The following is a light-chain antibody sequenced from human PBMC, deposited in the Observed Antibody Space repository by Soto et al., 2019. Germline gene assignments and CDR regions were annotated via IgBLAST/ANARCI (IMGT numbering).Light chain of an antibody. Sequence: QSVLTQPPSASGSPGQSITISCTGTSSDVGGYNYVSWYQQHPGKAPKLIIHEVNKRPSGVPDRFSGSKSGNTASLTVTGLQAVDEADYYCSSYAGSNILVFGEGTQLTVL. V-gene: IGLV2-8*01. CDR3: SSYAGSNILV. CDR2: EVN. J-gene: IGLJ2*01. CDR1: SSDVGGYNY.